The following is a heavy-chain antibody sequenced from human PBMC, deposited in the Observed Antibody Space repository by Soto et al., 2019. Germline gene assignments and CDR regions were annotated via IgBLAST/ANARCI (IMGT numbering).Heavy chain of an antibody. CDR2: VKQDGSER. J-gene: IGHJ4*02. CDR3: ATEYSGTYFDY. D-gene: IGHD1-26*01. CDR1: GFTFSRNW. Sequence: GGSLRLSCAASGFTFSRNWMSWVRQAPGKGLEWVANVKQDGSERYYVDSVKGRFTISRDNAKNSLYLHMHSLRAADTAVYHWATEYSGTYFDYWGQGTLVTVSS. V-gene: IGHV3-7*01.